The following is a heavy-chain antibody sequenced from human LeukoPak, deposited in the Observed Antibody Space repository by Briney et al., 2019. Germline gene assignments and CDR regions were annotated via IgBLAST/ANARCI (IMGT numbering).Heavy chain of an antibody. CDR1: GGSFSGYY. D-gene: IGHD3-22*01. Sequence: PSETLSLTCAVYGGSFSGYYWSWIRQPPGKGLEWIGEINHSGSTNYNPSLKSRVTISVDTSKNQFSLKLSSVTAADTAVYYCAVVPYDSSGSNFDYWGQGTLVTVSS. CDR2: INHSGST. V-gene: IGHV4-34*01. J-gene: IGHJ4*02. CDR3: AVVPYDSSGSNFDY.